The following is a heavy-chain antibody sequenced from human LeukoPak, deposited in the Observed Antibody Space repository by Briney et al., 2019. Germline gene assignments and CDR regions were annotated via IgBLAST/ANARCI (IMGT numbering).Heavy chain of an antibody. V-gene: IGHV3-23*01. Sequence: GGSLRLSCAASGFTFGSYAMSWVRQAPGKGMEWVSAISGSGGSTYCADSVKGRFTIPRDNSKNTLYLQMNSLRAEDTAVYYCAKDVVRGYDSRIAVAGTRGFDAFDIWGQGTMVTVSS. CDR3: AKDVVRGYDSRIAVAGTRGFDAFDI. J-gene: IGHJ3*02. CDR2: ISGSGGST. CDR1: GFTFGSYA. D-gene: IGHD6-19*01.